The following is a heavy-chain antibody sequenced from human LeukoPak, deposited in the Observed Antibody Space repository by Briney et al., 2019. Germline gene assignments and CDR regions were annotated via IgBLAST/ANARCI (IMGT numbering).Heavy chain of an antibody. CDR2: ISGSGGST. CDR1: GFTFSSYA. CDR3: AKDYYDSSCYYEDAFDI. V-gene: IGHV3-23*01. D-gene: IGHD3-22*01. J-gene: IGHJ3*02. Sequence: GGSLRLSCAAPGFTFSSYAMSWVRQAPGKGLEWVSAISGSGGSTYYADSVKGQFTISRDNSKNTLYLQMNSLRAEDTAVYYCAKDYYDSSCYYEDAFDIWGQGTMVTVSS.